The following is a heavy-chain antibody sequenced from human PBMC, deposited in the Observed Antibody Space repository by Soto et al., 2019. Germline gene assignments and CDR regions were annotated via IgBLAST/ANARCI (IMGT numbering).Heavy chain of an antibody. Sequence: GGSLRLSCVASGFTFSSYGMHWVRQAPGKGLEWVAVIWYDGSNKYYADSVKGRFTISRDNSKNTLYLQMNSLRAEDTAVYYCARDWGRGEYYDILTGRSEHYGMDVWGQGTTVTVSS. D-gene: IGHD3-9*01. J-gene: IGHJ6*02. CDR3: ARDWGRGEYYDILTGRSEHYGMDV. CDR2: IWYDGSNK. V-gene: IGHV3-33*08. CDR1: GFTFSSYG.